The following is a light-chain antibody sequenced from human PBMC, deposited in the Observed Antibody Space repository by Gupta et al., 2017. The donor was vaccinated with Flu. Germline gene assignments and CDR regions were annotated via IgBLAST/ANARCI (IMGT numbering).Light chain of an antibody. Sequence: PSSLSASVGDRVTITCRASESISKYLNRSQHKLGRTPELLIHAASIAQSGVPSGLSGSGSGTDFSLTISMLPPEAFATYYCQQSDSPPHTFGGGTKVEIK. V-gene: IGKV1-39*01. CDR1: ESISKY. J-gene: IGKJ4*01. CDR2: AAS. CDR3: QQSDSPPHT.